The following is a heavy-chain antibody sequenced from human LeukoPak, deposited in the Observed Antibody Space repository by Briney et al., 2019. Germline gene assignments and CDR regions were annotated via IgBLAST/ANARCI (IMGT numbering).Heavy chain of an antibody. CDR3: ATGPGSPDYYYYYMDV. J-gene: IGHJ6*03. CDR2: IYHSGST. V-gene: IGHV4-4*02. CDR1: GGSISSSNW. D-gene: IGHD2-2*01. Sequence: SETLSLTCAVSGGSISSSNWWSWVRQPPGKGLEWIGEIYHSGSTNYNPSLKSRVTISVDKSKNQFSLKLSSVTAADTAVYYCATGPGSPDYYYYYMDVWGKGTTVTVSS.